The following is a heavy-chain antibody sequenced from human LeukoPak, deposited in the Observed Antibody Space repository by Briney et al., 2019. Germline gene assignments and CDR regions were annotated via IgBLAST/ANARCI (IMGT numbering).Heavy chain of an antibody. D-gene: IGHD6-19*01. CDR3: AREYPGRIAVAGPYDAFDI. CDR1: GYTFTSYG. J-gene: IGHJ3*02. CDR2: SSAYNGNT. V-gene: IGHV1-18*01. Sequence: ASVKVSCKASGYTFTSYGISWVRHAPGQGLEWMGWSSAYNGNTNYAQKLQGRVTMTTDTSTSTAYMELRSLRSDDTAVYYCAREYPGRIAVAGPYDAFDIWGQGTLVTVSS.